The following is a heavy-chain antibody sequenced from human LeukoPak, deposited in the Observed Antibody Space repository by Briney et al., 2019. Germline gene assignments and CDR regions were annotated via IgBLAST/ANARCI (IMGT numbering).Heavy chain of an antibody. D-gene: IGHD3-10*01. J-gene: IGHJ4*02. CDR2: INHSGST. CDR3: ARDHKYYYGSGSYMGFDY. V-gene: IGHV4-34*01. Sequence: SETLSLTCAVYGGSFSGYYWSWIRQPPGKGLEWIGEINHSGSTNYNPSLKSRVTISVDTSKNQFSLKLSSVTAADTAVYYCARDHKYYYGSGSYMGFDYWGQGTLVTVSS. CDR1: GGSFSGYY.